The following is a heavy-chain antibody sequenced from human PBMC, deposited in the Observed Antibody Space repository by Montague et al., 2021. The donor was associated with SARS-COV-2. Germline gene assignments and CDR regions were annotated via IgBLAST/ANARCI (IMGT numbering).Heavy chain of an antibody. CDR2: IYYSGST. J-gene: IGHJ4*02. V-gene: IGHV4-59*11. D-gene: IGHD3-3*01. CDR1: GGSISSHY. CDR3: ARAPVAHITIFGVVTSFDY. Sequence: SETLSLTCTVSGGSISSHYWSWIRQPPGKGLEWIGYIYYSGSTNYNPSLKSRVTISVDTSKNQFSLKLSSVTAADTAVYYCARAPVAHITIFGVVTSFDYWGQETLVTVSS.